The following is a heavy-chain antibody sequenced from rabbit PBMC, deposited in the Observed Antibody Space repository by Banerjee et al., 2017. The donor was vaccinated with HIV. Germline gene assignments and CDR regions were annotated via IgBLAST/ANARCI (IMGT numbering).Heavy chain of an antibody. D-gene: IGHD4-1*01. V-gene: IGHV1S45*01. Sequence: QEQLEESGGDLVKPEGSLTLTCTASGFSFSSSYWICWVRQAPGKGLEWIACIYAGSSGITYYASWAKGRFTISKTSSTTVTLQMTSLTAADTATYFCARDLAGVIGWNFDLWGPGTLVTVS. CDR2: IYAGSSGIT. CDR1: GFSFSSSYW. J-gene: IGHJ4*01. CDR3: ARDLAGVIGWNFDL.